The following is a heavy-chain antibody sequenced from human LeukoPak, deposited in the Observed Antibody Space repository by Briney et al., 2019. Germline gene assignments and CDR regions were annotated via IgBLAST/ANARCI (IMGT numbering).Heavy chain of an antibody. CDR1: RGSISSTSYY. CDR3: AGMGSSGWYGSTDY. D-gene: IGHD6-19*01. V-gene: IGHV4-39*01. J-gene: IGHJ4*02. Sequence: SETLSLTCTVSRGSISSTSYYWGWIRQPPGKGLEWIGSIYYSGSTYYNPSLMSRVTISVDTSKNQFSLQLSSVTAADTAVYYCAGMGSSGWYGSTDYWGQGTLVTVSS. CDR2: IYYSGST.